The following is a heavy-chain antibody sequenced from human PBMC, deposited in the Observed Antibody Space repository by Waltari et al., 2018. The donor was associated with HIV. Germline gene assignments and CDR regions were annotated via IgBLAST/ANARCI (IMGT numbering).Heavy chain of an antibody. CDR2: LNGDGTTN. CDR3: ARRHATEGVLDL. D-gene: IGHD3-10*01. Sequence: EVQLLESGGGLVQPGGSLRLSCAASGSPFSNFWMHWVRQVPGKGPVWISRLNGDGTTNLYADSVKGRFTISRDNTRDALYLQMNSLRAEDTAVYYCARRHATEGVLDLWGRGTLVTVSS. J-gene: IGHJ2*01. CDR1: GSPFSNFW. V-gene: IGHV3-74*01.